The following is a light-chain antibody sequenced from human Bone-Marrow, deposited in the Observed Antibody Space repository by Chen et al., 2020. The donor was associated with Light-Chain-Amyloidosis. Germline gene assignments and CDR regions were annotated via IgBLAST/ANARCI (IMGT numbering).Light chain of an antibody. J-gene: IGKJ1*01. CDR1: QTVGTN. Sequence: EIVMTQFPATLSVSPGEGATLSCRVSQTVGTNLAWYQQKPGQAPRLLIFDASTRATGVPARFSGSASGTEFTLTISNLQSEDIAVYYCHQYNSWPPWTFGQGTKVDIK. CDR2: DAS. V-gene: IGKV3-15*01. CDR3: HQYNSWPPWT.